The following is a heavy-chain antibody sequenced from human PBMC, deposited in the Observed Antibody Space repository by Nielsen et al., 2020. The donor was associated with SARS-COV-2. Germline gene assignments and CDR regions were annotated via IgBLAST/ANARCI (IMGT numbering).Heavy chain of an antibody. D-gene: IGHD6-13*01. V-gene: IGHV1-3*01. CDR2: INAGNGNT. CDR3: AREPGYSRSWYGAGAFDY. Sequence: ASFMVFCNASSYSFTSYSMHWVLQALRQRLEWTGWINAGNGNTKYSQKFQRRVTITRDTSSSTAYMELSSLRSEDTAVYYCAREPGYSRSWYGAGAFDYWGQGTLVTVSS. CDR1: SYSFTSYS. J-gene: IGHJ4*02.